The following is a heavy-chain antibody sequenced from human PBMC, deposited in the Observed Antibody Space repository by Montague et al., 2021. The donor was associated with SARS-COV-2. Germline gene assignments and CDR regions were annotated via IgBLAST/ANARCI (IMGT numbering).Heavy chain of an antibody. CDR2: IYSGGSST. D-gene: IGHD3/OR15-3a*01. CDR3: ARSPRGSGTGWLDY. V-gene: IGHV3-23*03. J-gene: IGHJ4*02. Sequence: SLRLSCAASGITFNSYAMSWVRQAPGKGLEWASIIYSGGSSTYYADSVKGRFTISRDNSKNTLYLQMNSMIAEDTAVYYCARSPRGSGTGWLDYWGQGTLVTVSS. CDR1: GITFNSYA.